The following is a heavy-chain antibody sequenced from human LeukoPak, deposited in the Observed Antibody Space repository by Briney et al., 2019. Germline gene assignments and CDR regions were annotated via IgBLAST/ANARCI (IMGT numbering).Heavy chain of an antibody. D-gene: IGHD3-3*01. CDR1: GGSISSSY. CDR3: AKSRSADFWNGYSFDH. V-gene: IGHV4-59*01. J-gene: IGHJ4*02. CDR2: IYYTGST. Sequence: SETLSLTCTVSGGSISSSYWTWIRQPPGKGLEWIGYIYYTGSTTSNPSLKSRVTISIDTSKNQFSLKLTSVTAADTAIYYCAKSRSADFWNGYSFDHWGQGTLVTVSS.